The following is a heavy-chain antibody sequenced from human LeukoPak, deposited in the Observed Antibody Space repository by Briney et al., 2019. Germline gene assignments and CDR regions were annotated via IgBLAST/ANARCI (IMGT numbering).Heavy chain of an antibody. J-gene: IGHJ4*02. V-gene: IGHV3-23*01. CDR1: EFTFSSHA. CDR3: AKDQTPYLNNFDY. CDR2: ISGGGEST. Sequence: GGSLRLSCVASEFTFSSHAMNWVRQAPGKGLEWVSSISGGGESTYYADSVKGRFTISRDNSKNTLYLQMNSLRAEDTAVYYCAKDQTPYLNNFDYWGQGTLVTVSS.